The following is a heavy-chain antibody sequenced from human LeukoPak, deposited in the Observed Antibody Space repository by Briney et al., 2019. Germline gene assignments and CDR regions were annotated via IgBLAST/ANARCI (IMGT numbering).Heavy chain of an antibody. Sequence: ASVKVSCKASGYTFTSYGISWVRQAPGQGLEWMGWISAYNGNTNYAQKLQGRVTMTTDTSTSTAYMELRSLRSDDTAVYYCARRAPIYDSSGYFLDYWGQGTLVTVSS. CDR2: ISAYNGNT. D-gene: IGHD3-22*01. V-gene: IGHV1-18*01. CDR3: ARRAPIYDSSGYFLDY. J-gene: IGHJ4*02. CDR1: GYTFTSYG.